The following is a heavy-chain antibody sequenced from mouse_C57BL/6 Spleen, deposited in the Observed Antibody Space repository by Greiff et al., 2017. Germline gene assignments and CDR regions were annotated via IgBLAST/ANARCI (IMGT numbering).Heavy chain of an antibody. CDR2: IDPETGGT. J-gene: IGHJ4*01. V-gene: IGHV1-15*01. Sequence: QVQLKESGAELVRPGASVTLSCKASGYTFTDYEMHWVKQTPVHGLEWIGAIDPETGGTAYNQKFTGKAILTADKSSSTAYMELRSLTSEDSAVYYCTREATVVPYYYAMDYWGQGTSVTVSS. CDR3: TREATVVPYYYAMDY. D-gene: IGHD1-1*01. CDR1: GYTFTDYE.